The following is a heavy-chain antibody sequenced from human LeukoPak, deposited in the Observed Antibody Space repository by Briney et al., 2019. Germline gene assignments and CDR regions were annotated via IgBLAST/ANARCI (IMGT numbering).Heavy chain of an antibody. Sequence: GGSLRLSCAASGFTFSSYAMSWVRQAPGKGLEWVSAISGSGGSAYYADSVKGRFTISRDNSKNTLYLQMNSLRAEDTAVYYCAKGCSSTSCPPGRYYYMDVWGKGTTVTVSS. CDR3: AKGCSSTSCPPGRYYYMDV. CDR2: ISGSGGSA. CDR1: GFTFSSYA. V-gene: IGHV3-23*01. J-gene: IGHJ6*03. D-gene: IGHD2-2*01.